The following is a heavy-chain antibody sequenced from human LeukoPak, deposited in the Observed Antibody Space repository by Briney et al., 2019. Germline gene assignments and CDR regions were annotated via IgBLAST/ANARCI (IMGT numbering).Heavy chain of an antibody. CDR2: INHSGST. CDR3: ASLRNIVVVPAAIGSIDY. Sequence: SETLSLTCAVYGGSFSGYYWSWIRQPPGKGLEWIGAINHSGSTNYNPSLKSRVTISVDTSKNQFSLKLSSVTAADTAVYYCASLRNIVVVPAAIGSIDYWGQGTLVTVSS. V-gene: IGHV4-34*01. CDR1: GGSFSGYY. D-gene: IGHD2-2*01. J-gene: IGHJ4*02.